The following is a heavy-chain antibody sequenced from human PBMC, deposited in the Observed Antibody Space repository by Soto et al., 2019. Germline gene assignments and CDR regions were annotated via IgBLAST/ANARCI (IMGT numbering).Heavy chain of an antibody. D-gene: IGHD5-12*01. CDR3: ARDTQRGYSGYFDS. CDR1: GGSLSSGGYY. Sequence: QVQLQESGPGLVKPSQTLSLSCTVSGGSLSSGGYYWSWIRQHPGKGLEWIGFIYYSGSTYYNPSLKSRVNNSVDTSQNQLSLKLSSVTAADTAVYYCARDTQRGYSGYFDSWGQGTLVTVSS. J-gene: IGHJ4*02. V-gene: IGHV4-31*03. CDR2: IYYSGST.